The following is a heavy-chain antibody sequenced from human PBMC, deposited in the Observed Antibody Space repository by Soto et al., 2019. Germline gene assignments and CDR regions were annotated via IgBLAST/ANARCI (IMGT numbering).Heavy chain of an antibody. CDR3: ARHWSTTSCYENYYFDY. D-gene: IGHD2-2*01. CDR2: IIPILGIA. V-gene: IGHV1-69*02. Sequence: SVKVSCKASGGTFSSYTISWVRQAPGQGLEWMGRIIPILGIANYAQKFQGRVTITADKSTSTAYMELSSLRSEDTAVYYCARHWSTTSCYENYYFDYWRPRYLVTVSS. CDR1: GGTFSSYT. J-gene: IGHJ4*02.